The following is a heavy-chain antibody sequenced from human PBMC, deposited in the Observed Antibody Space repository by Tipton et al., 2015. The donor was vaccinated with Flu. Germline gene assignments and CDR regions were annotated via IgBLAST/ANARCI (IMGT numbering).Heavy chain of an antibody. CDR1: GGSISSGGYY. CDR3: ARDPGYYYDSSGYYAGAFDI. J-gene: IGHJ3*02. Sequence: TLSLTCTVSGGSISSGGYYWSWIRQHPGKGLEWIGYIYYSGSTYYNPSLKSRVTISVDTSKNQFSLKLSSVTAADTAVYYCARDPGYYYDSSGYYAGAFDIWGQVTMVTVSS. D-gene: IGHD3-22*01. V-gene: IGHV4-31*03. CDR2: IYYSGST.